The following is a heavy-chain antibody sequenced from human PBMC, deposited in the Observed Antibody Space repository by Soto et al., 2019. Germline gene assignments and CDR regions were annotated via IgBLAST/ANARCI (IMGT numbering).Heavy chain of an antibody. CDR1: GGSINNYY. CDR2: MYYNGNA. J-gene: IGHJ4*02. CDR3: ARRGAAGTIYFDF. D-gene: IGHD6-13*01. Sequence: LSLTCTVSGGSINNYYWSWIRQPPGKGLEWIGYMYYNGNANYNSSLKSRVTITVDTSKNQFSLKLTSVTAADTAVYYCARRGAAGTIYFDFWGQGALVTVSS. V-gene: IGHV4-59*08.